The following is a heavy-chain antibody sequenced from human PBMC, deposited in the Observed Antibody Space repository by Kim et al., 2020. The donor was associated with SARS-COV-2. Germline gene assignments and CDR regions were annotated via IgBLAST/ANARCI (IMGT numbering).Heavy chain of an antibody. CDR2: IYSDGTA. Sequence: GGSLRLSCAASGFTISSNYVSWVRQAPGKGLEWLAVIYSDGTAYYAESVEGRFTISRDISDNTLNLQMNSLRAEDTAVYYCARDFSDYDAYWGQGTLVTV. CDR3: ARDFSDYDAY. J-gene: IGHJ4*02. CDR1: GFTISSNY. D-gene: IGHD5-12*01. V-gene: IGHV3-53*01.